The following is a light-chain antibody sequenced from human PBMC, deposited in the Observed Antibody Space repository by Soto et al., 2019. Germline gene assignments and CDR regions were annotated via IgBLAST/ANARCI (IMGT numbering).Light chain of an antibody. CDR2: EVS. CDR3: SSYAGSTNYVI. Sequence: QSVLTQPPSASGSPGQSVTISCTGTSSDVGNYDYVSWYQQHPGKAPKLMIFEVSKRSSGVPGRFSGSKSGNTASLTVSGLQAEDEADYFCSSYAGSTNYVIFGGGTKLAVL. CDR1: SSDVGNYDY. V-gene: IGLV2-8*01. J-gene: IGLJ2*01.